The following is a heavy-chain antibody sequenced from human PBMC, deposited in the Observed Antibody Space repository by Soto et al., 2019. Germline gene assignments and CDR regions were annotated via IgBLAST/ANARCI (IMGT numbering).Heavy chain of an antibody. V-gene: IGHV1-24*01. CDR3: ATNTGRSQAFDF. CDR1: GYSLSDLS. J-gene: IGHJ3*01. CDR2: LNPEDGKT. Sequence: QVQLAQSGAEVRKPGASVKVSCKVSGYSLSDLSMNWVRQAPGKGLEWMGGLNPEDGKTVYAPRFKGRITVTEDTSSDTAFMELTSLWSDDTAVYYCATNTGRSQAFDFWGQGTMVTVSS. D-gene: IGHD5-18*01.